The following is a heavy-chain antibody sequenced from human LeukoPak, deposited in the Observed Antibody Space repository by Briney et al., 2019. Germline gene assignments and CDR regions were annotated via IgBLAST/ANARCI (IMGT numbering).Heavy chain of an antibody. CDR1: GGSFSGYY. CDR3: ARGLHTRYGSGSYYRPTRYYFDY. J-gene: IGHJ4*02. CDR2: INHSGST. Sequence: SETLSLTCAVYGGSFSGYYWSWIRQPPGKGLEWIGEINHSGSTNYNASLKSRVTISVYTSKNQCSLKLSSVTAADTAVYYCARGLHTRYGSGSYYRPTRYYFDYWGQGTLVTVSS. V-gene: IGHV4-34*01. D-gene: IGHD3-10*01.